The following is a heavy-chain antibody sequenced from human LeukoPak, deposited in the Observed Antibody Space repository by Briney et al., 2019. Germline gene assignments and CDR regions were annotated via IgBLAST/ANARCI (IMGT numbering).Heavy chain of an antibody. CDR1: GGSISSYY. D-gene: IGHD4-23*01. J-gene: IGHJ4*02. CDR2: IYYSGST. CDR3: ARVGYGGYGIVDS. V-gene: IGHV4-59*12. Sequence: SETLSLTCTVSGGSISSYYWSWIRQPPGKGLEWIGYIYYSGSTIYSPSLKTRVTMSLDTSKNQFSLKLTPVTTADTAVYYCARVGYGGYGIVDSWGQGTLVTVSS.